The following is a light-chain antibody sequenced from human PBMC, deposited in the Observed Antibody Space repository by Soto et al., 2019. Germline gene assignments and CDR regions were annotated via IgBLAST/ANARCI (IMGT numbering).Light chain of an antibody. CDR1: QSVSSSY. Sequence: EIGLTQSPGTLSLSPGERATLSCRASQSVSSSYLAWYQQKPGQAPRLLIYGASSRATGIPDRFSGSGSGTDFTLTISRLEPEDFAVYYCQQYGSSPDFGGGTKVEIK. V-gene: IGKV3-20*01. CDR2: GAS. CDR3: QQYGSSPD. J-gene: IGKJ4*01.